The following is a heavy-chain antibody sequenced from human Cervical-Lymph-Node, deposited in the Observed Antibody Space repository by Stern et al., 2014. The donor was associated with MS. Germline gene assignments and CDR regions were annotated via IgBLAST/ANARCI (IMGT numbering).Heavy chain of an antibody. CDR2: VYWDDDK. CDR1: GFSLSRSGVG. J-gene: IGHJ6*02. CDR3: SYILNGVDV. V-gene: IGHV2-5*02. Sequence: QITLKESGPTLVKPTQTLTLTCTFSGFSLSRSGVGVGWVRQPPGKAPEWLALVYWDDDKRYSPSLKSRLTITKDTSKSQVVLTMTDMDPVDTGTYYCSYILNGVDVWGQGTTVTVSS.